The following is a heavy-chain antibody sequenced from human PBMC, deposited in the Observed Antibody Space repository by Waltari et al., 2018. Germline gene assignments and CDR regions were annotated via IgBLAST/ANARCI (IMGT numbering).Heavy chain of an antibody. J-gene: IGHJ4*02. CDR1: GGSISSGSYY. D-gene: IGHD1-7*01. CDR3: ARVGGVTGTAYYFDY. CDR2: IYTSGST. V-gene: IGHV4-61*02. Sequence: QVQLQESGPGLVKPSQTLSLTCTVSGGSISSGSYYWNWIRQPAGKGLEWIGRIYTSGSTNYNPSLKSRVTISVDTSKNQFSLKLSSVTAADTAVYYCARVGGVTGTAYYFDYWGQGTLVTVSS.